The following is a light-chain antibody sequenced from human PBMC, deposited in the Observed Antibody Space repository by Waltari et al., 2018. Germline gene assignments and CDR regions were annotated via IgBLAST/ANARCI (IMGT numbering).Light chain of an antibody. J-gene: IGLJ1*01. CDR3: TSDGGSSNYV. CDR2: EVP. Sequence: QSALTQPPSASGSPGQSVTISCTGTSSDVGAYNSVPLSRQHPGKAPKLLIYEVPKRPSGVPDRFSGSKSGNTASLTVSGLQTEDEADYYCTSDGGSSNYVFGTGTKVTVL. V-gene: IGLV2-8*01. CDR1: SSDVGAYNS.